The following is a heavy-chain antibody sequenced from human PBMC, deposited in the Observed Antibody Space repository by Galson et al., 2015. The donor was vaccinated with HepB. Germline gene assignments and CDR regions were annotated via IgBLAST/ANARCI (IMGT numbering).Heavy chain of an antibody. V-gene: IGHV3-33*01. D-gene: IGHD6-13*01. J-gene: IGHJ6*03. Sequence: SLRLSCAASGFTFSSYGMHWVRQAPGKGLEWVAVIWYDGSNKYYADSVKGRFTISRDNSKNTLYLQMNSLRAEDTAVYYCARGVTYSSSWYSRGSIPLYYYYYMDVWGKGTTVTVSS. CDR2: IWYDGSNK. CDR3: ARGVTYSSSWYSRGSIPLYYYYYMDV. CDR1: GFTFSSYG.